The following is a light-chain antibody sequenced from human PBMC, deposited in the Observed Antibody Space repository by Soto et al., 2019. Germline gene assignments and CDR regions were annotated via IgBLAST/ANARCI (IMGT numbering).Light chain of an antibody. CDR1: QSVSSN. V-gene: IGKV3-15*01. Sequence: EIVMTQSPATLSVSPGERATLSCSASQSVSSNLAWYQQKPGQAPRLLIYGASTRATGIPARFSGNGSGTEXXXXIXXQXXXXFAVDYCQQYNNWPPITFGQGTRLEIK. CDR3: QQYNNWPPIT. J-gene: IGKJ5*01. CDR2: GAS.